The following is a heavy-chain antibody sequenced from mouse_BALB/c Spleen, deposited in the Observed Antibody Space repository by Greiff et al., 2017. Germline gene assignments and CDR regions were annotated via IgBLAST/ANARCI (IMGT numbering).Heavy chain of an antibody. CDR2: ISSGSSTI. CDR3: TRGDGIYAMDY. J-gene: IGHJ4*01. D-gene: IGHD2-1*01. Sequence: EVQLVESGGGLVQPGGSRKLSCEASGFTFSSYGMHWVRQTPEMGLEWVAYISSGSSTINYTDKVKGRFTMSRDNPKNTLYLQLTSLRSEDTALYYCTRGDGIYAMDYWGQGTSVTVSS. V-gene: IGHV5-17*02. CDR1: GFTFSSYG.